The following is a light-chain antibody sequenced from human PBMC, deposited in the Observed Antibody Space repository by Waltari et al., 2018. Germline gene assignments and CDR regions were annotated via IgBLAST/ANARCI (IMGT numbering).Light chain of an antibody. CDR1: QTIGAY. CDR3: QQRYNWPPLT. Sequence: VVWTQSPVTLSLSPGQTATLPCRASQTIGAYLAGYQHHLCQSPRLLIYDASTRATGIPARFSGSGSGTDFTLTISGLEAEDSAFYYCQQRYNWPPLTFGGGTKVQTK. V-gene: IGKV3-11*01. J-gene: IGKJ4*01. CDR2: DAS.